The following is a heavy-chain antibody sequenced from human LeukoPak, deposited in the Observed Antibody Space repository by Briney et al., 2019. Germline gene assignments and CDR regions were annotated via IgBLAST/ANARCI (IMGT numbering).Heavy chain of an antibody. D-gene: IGHD1-26*01. CDR2: IIPILGIA. J-gene: IGHJ4*02. CDR3: ARAPEGYSGSYYHY. V-gene: IGHV1-69*04. CDR1: GGTFSSYA. Sequence: GASVEVSCKASGGTFSSYAISWVRQAPGQGLEWMGRIIPILGIANYAQKFQGRVTITADKSTSTAYMELSSLRSEDTAVYYRARAPEGYSGSYYHYWGQGTLATVSS.